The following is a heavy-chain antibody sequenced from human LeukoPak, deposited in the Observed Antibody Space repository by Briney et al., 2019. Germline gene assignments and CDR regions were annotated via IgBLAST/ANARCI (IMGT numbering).Heavy chain of an antibody. V-gene: IGHV3-30*18. CDR1: GFTLSSYG. D-gene: IGHD6-19*01. CDR3: AKDPREGSGWHYFDY. CDR2: ISYDGSNK. Sequence: PGGSLRLSCAASGFTLSSYGMHWVRQAPGKGLEWVAVISYDGSNKYYADSVKGRFTISRDNSKNTLYLQMNSLRAEDTAVYYCAKDPREGSGWHYFDYWGQGTLVTVSS. J-gene: IGHJ4*02.